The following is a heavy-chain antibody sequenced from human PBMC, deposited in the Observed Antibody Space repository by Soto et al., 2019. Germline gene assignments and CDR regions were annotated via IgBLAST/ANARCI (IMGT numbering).Heavy chain of an antibody. Sequence: QVQLVESGGGVVQPGRSLRLSCAASGFTFSSYGMHWVRQAPGKGLEWVAVIWYDGSNKYYADSVKGRFTISRDNSKNTLYLQMNSLRAEDTAVYYCARNLWGSPINYYYYYMDVWGKGTTVTVSS. CDR1: GFTFSSYG. CDR3: ARNLWGSPINYYYYYMDV. CDR2: IWYDGSNK. D-gene: IGHD3-16*01. V-gene: IGHV3-33*01. J-gene: IGHJ6*03.